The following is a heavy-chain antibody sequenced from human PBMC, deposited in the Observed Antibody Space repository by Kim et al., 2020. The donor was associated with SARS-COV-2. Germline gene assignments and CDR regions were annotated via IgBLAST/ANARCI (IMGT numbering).Heavy chain of an antibody. D-gene: IGHD6-13*01. J-gene: IGHJ4*02. CDR3: AREGVYHFDY. CDR2: ST. Sequence: STDDNPSLKSRVTISVDTSKNQFSLKLSSVTAADTAVYYCAREGVYHFDYWGQGTLVTVSS. V-gene: IGHV4-31*02.